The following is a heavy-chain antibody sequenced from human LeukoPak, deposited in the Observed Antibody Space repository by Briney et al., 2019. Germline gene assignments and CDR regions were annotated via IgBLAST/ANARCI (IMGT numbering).Heavy chain of an antibody. Sequence: GASVKVSCKASGYTFTSYDINWVRQATGQGLEWMGWMNPNSGNTGYAQKFQGRVTMTRNTSISTAYMELSSLRSEDTAVYYCTSGLVSADAFDIWGQGTMVTVSS. D-gene: IGHD6-19*01. CDR2: MNPNSGNT. CDR3: TSGLVSADAFDI. CDR1: GYTFTSYD. V-gene: IGHV1-8*01. J-gene: IGHJ3*02.